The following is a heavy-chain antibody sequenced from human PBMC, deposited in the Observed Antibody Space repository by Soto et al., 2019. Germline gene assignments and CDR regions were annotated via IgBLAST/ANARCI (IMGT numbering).Heavy chain of an antibody. CDR1: GYTFTKQN. Sequence: GASVKVSCKASGYTFTKQNMQWVRQAPGQRLEWMGWMYGGNGATQYSQKFQGRVTLTGDTSASIGYMELSSLTSDDTAVYYCVIFDYGLNGYWGQGTLVTVS. J-gene: IGHJ4*01. CDR2: MYGGNGAT. D-gene: IGHD3-10*01. V-gene: IGHV1-3*01. CDR3: VIFDYGLNGY.